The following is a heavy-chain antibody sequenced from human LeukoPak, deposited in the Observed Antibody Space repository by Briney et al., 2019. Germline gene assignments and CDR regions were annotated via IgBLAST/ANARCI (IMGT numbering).Heavy chain of an antibody. CDR2: IIGSGGST. Sequence: PGGGLRRSFAAAGFTFSSYAMRWGRRAPGKGGEWGSAIIGSGGSTYYSDSVKGRVTISRDNSKHTLYLQMTSLTAEVTAVYYCAKDPGDYDFWSGYPPGPLFDPWGQGTLVTVSS. V-gene: IGHV3-23*01. CDR3: AKDPGDYDFWSGYPPGPLFDP. D-gene: IGHD3-3*01. CDR1: GFTFSSYA. J-gene: IGHJ5*02.